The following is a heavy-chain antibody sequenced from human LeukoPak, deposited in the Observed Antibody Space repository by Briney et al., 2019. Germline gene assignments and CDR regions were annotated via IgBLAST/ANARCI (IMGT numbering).Heavy chain of an antibody. CDR1: GGSISSYY. V-gene: IGHV4-59*01. J-gene: IGHJ4*02. CDR2: IYYSGST. D-gene: IGHD4-17*01. CDR3: ARGVTDMTTPSPSAYYFDY. Sequence: SETLSLTCTVSGGSISSYYWSWIRQPPGKGLKWIGYIYYSGSTSYNPSLKSRVTISVDTSKNQFSLKLSSVTAADTAVYYCARGVTDMTTPSPSAYYFDYWGQGTLVTVSS.